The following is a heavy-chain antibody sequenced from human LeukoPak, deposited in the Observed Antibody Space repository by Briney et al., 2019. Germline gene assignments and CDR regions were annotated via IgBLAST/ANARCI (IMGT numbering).Heavy chain of an antibody. D-gene: IGHD3-3*01. J-gene: IGHJ4*02. CDR2: TYYRSKLYN. Sequence: SQTLSLTCAISGDSFSSNNGAWNWIRQCPSRGLEWLGRTYYRSKLYNDYAGSMKGLITISPDTSKNRFSLQLNSVTPEDTAVYYCARDVGTSGLYTFDYWGQGTLVTVSS. V-gene: IGHV6-1*01. CDR3: ARDVGTSGLYTFDY. CDR1: GDSFSSNNGA.